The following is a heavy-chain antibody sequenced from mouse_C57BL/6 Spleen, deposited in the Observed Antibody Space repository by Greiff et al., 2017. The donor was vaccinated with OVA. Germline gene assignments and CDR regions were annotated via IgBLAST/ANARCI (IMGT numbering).Heavy chain of an antibody. Sequence: EVMLVESGGGLVQPGGSLKLSCAASGFTFSDYYMYWVRQTPEKRLEWVAYISNGGGSTYYPDTVKGRFTISRDNAKNNLYLQMSRLKSEDTAMYYCARRWDWYFEVWGTGTTVTVSS. J-gene: IGHJ1*03. D-gene: IGHD4-1*01. CDR3: ARRWDWYFEV. V-gene: IGHV5-12*01. CDR2: ISNGGGST. CDR1: GFTFSDYY.